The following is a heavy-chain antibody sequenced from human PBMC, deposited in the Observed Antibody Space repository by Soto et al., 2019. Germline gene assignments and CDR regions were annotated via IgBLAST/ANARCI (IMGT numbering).Heavy chain of an antibody. CDR2: ISSSSSYI. Sequence: GGSLRLSCAASGFTFSSYSMNWVRQAPGKGLEWVSSISSSSSYIYYADSVKGRFTISRDNAKNSLYLQMNSLRAEDTAVYYCARVNYYCTNGVCYTPYYYYYYMDVWGKGTTVTVSS. J-gene: IGHJ6*03. CDR3: ARVNYYCTNGVCYTPYYYYYYMDV. D-gene: IGHD2-8*01. V-gene: IGHV3-21*01. CDR1: GFTFSSYS.